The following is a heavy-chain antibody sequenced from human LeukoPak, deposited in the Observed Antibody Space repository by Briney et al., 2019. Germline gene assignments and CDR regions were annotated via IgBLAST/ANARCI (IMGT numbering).Heavy chain of an antibody. J-gene: IGHJ3*01. V-gene: IGHV1-24*01. CDR2: FDPKDGDT. Sequence: GASVKVSCKISGYTLAELSIHWVRQVPGKGLEWMGGFDPKDGDTFFAQKFQGRVTMTEDTSTDTAYMELSSLRYEDTAVYYCATQDVDPTMGTGGYSDAFDVWGQGTLVTVSS. CDR1: GYTLAELS. D-gene: IGHD5-18*01. CDR3: ATQDVDPTMGTGGYSDAFDV.